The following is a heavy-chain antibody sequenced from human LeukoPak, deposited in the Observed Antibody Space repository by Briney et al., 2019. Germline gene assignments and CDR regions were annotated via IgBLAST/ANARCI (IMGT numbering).Heavy chain of an antibody. J-gene: IGHJ4*02. V-gene: IGHV1-46*01. D-gene: IGHD1-1*01. CDR2: INPSGCST. CDR1: GYTFTSYY. CDR3: ARDHGTTGMTVPY. Sequence: ASVKVSCKASGYTFTSYYMHWVRQAPGQGPEWMGIINPSGCSTRYAQKFPGRATMTRDTSTSTVYMELSRLRTEDTAVYYCARDHGTTGMTVPYWGQGTLVTVSS.